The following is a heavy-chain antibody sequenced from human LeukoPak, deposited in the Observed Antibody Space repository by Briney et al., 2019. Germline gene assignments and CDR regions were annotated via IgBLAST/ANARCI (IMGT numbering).Heavy chain of an antibody. D-gene: IGHD2-15*01. CDR1: GFTFSGYA. Sequence: PGGSLRLSCEASGFTFSGYAMGWVRQAPGKGLEWVSSINAFGARTYYADSVKGRFTISRDNSKNTLYLQMNSLRAEDTALYYCAKVALGYCSGSSCYYFDYGGQGTVDTVSS. V-gene: IGHV3-23*01. CDR2: INAFGART. CDR3: AKVALGYCSGSSCYYFDY. J-gene: IGHJ4*02.